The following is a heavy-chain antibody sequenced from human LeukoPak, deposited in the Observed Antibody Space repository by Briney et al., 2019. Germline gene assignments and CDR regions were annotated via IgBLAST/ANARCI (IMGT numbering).Heavy chain of an antibody. V-gene: IGHV3-53*04. CDR2: IYSGGST. CDR1: GFTVSSNY. J-gene: IGHJ4*02. Sequence: GGSLRLSSSASGFTVSSNYMSCVRQAPGKGLEWVSVIYSGGSTYYADSVKGRFTISRHNSKNTLYLQMNSLRAEDTAVYYCARGVLTGYYGDLDYWGQGTLVTVSS. CDR3: ARGVLTGYYGDLDY. D-gene: IGHD3-9*01.